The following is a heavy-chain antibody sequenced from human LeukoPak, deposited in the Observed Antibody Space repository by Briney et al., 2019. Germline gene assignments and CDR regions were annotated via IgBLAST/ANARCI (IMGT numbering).Heavy chain of an antibody. Sequence: ASVKVSCKASGYTFTGYYMHWVRQAPGQRLEWMGRINPNSGGTNYAQKFQGRVTMTRDTSISTAYMELSRLRSDDTAVYYCARWNYGSGSYYNINRFDYWGQGTLVTVSS. CDR2: INPNSGGT. J-gene: IGHJ4*02. D-gene: IGHD3-10*01. CDR3: ARWNYGSGSYYNINRFDY. V-gene: IGHV1-2*06. CDR1: GYTFTGYY.